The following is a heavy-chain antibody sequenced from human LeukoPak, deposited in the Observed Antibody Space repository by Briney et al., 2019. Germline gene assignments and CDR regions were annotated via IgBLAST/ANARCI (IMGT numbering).Heavy chain of an antibody. CDR3: ARVLRAPYYYYGMDV. Sequence: SATLSLTCAVYGGSFSGYYWSWIRQPPGKGLEWIGEINHSGSTNYNPSLKSRVTISVDTSKNQFSLKLSSVTAADTAVYYCARVLRAPYYYYGMDVWGQGTTVTVSS. CDR2: INHSGST. D-gene: IGHD3-3*01. V-gene: IGHV4-34*01. CDR1: GGSFSGYY. J-gene: IGHJ6*02.